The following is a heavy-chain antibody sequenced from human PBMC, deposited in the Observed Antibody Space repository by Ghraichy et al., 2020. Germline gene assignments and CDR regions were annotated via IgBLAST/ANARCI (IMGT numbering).Heavy chain of an antibody. J-gene: IGHJ4*02. D-gene: IGHD3-3*01. CDR3: FGVVIKSFEATTFTYDY. CDR2: FDPEDGET. Sequence: ASVKVSCKVSGYTLTELSMHWVRQAPGKGLEWMGGFDPEDGETIYAQKFQGRVTMTEDTSTDTAYMELSSLRSEDTAVYYCFGVVIKSFEATTFTYDYWGQGTLVTVSS. V-gene: IGHV1-24*01. CDR1: GYTLTELS.